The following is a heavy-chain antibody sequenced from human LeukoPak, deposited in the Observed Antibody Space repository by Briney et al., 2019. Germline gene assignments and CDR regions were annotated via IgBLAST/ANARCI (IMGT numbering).Heavy chain of an antibody. CDR2: IYYSGST. J-gene: IGHJ5*02. V-gene: IGHV4-39*01. CDR3: ARAGVVVPAPTKEWFDP. CDR1: GGSISNYY. D-gene: IGHD2-2*01. Sequence: SETPFLTCTVSGGSISNYYWGWIRQPPGEGLEWIGSIYYSGSTYYNSSLQSRVTISVHMSNNQFALKLSSVTAADTAVYYCARAGVVVPAPTKEWFDPWGQGTLVTVSS.